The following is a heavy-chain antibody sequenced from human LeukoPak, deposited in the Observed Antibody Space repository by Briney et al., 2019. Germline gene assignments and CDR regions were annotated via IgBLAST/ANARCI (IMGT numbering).Heavy chain of an antibody. CDR1: GYTFTGYY. CDR3: ARDLKGEFHFDY. CDR2: INPNSGGT. D-gene: IGHD3-16*01. J-gene: IGHJ4*02. V-gene: IGHV1-2*02. Sequence: ASVTVSCKASGYTFTGYYMHWAGQAPGQGLEWMGWINPNSGGTNYAQKFQGRVTMTRDTSISTAYMELSRLRSDDTAVYYCARDLKGEFHFDYSGQGTLVTVSS.